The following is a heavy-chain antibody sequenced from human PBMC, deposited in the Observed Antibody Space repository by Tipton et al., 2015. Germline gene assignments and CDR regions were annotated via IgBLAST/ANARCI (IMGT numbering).Heavy chain of an antibody. CDR2: IYYSGST. Sequence: TLSLTCTVSGGSIIRNYYFWGWIRQPPGKGLEWIGTIYYSGSTYYNPSLESRVTISVDTPKNQFSLKLNSVTAADTAVYYCARGAAILVVWRWFDPWGQGTLVTVSS. D-gene: IGHD2-21*01. V-gene: IGHV4-39*01. J-gene: IGHJ5*02. CDR3: ARGAAILVVWRWFDP. CDR1: GGSIIRNYYF.